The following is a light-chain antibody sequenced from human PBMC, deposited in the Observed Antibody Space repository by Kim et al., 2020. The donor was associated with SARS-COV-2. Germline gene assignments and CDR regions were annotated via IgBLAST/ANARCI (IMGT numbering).Light chain of an antibody. V-gene: IGKV3-15*01. Sequence: VSPGERVPLACRASQSVSSNLAWYQQKPGQAPRLLIFGASTRATGIPARFSGSGSGTEFTLTVSSLQSEDFAVYSCQQYNNWPLTFGGGTKVDIK. J-gene: IGKJ4*01. CDR2: GAS. CDR1: QSVSSN. CDR3: QQYNNWPLT.